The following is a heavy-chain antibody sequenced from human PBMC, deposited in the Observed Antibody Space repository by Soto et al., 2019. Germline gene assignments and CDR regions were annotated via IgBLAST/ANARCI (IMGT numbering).Heavy chain of an antibody. J-gene: IGHJ5*02. CDR2: IYYSGST. V-gene: IGHV4-59*01. D-gene: IGHD6-13*01. CDR3: ARDSQIAAAGSPNWSDP. Sequence: SETLSLTCTVSGGSISSYYWSWIRQPPGKGLEWIGYIYYSGSTNYNPSLKSRVTISVDTSKNQFSLKLSSVTAADTAVYYCARDSQIAAAGSPNWSDPWGQGTLVTVSS. CDR1: GGSISSYY.